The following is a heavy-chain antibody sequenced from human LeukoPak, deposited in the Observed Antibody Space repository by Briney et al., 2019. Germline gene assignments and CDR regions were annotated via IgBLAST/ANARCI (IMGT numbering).Heavy chain of an antibody. CDR2: ISAYNGST. CDR1: GYTFTSYG. CDR3: ARERERYCSGGSCYYYGMDV. V-gene: IGHV1-18*01. J-gene: IGHJ6*02. Sequence: ASVKVSCKASGYTFTSYGISWVRQAPGQGLEWMGWISAYNGSTNYAQKLQGRVTMTTDTSTSTAYMELRSLRSDDTAVYYCARERERYCSGGSCYYYGMDVWGQGTTVTVSS. D-gene: IGHD2-15*01.